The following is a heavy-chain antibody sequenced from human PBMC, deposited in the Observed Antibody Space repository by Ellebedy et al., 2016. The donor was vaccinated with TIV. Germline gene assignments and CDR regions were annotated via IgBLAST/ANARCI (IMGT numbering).Heavy chain of an antibody. CDR3: ARMGDVEGSY. D-gene: IGHD3-16*01. V-gene: IGHV4-61*01. CDR2: VHHTGGT. Sequence: MLSETLSLTCSVSGSSLSSGNYYWRWIRQAPGKGLEWIGHVHHTGGTNYNPSLKSRLSISMDSSKNQFSLKVTSLTAADTAVYYCARMGDVEGSYWGRGALVTVSS. J-gene: IGHJ4*02. CDR1: GSSLSSGNYY.